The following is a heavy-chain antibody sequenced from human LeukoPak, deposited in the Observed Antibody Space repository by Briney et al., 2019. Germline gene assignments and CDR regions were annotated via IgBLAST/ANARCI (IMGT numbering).Heavy chain of an antibody. CDR2: IGTAGDT. D-gene: IGHD2-15*01. V-gene: IGHV3-13*01. Sequence: PGGSLRLSCAASGFTFSSYDMHWVRQATGKGLEWVSAIGTAGDTYYPGSVKGRFTISRENAKNSLYLQMNSLRAGDTAVYYCARGNYCSGGSCYLTYGMDVWGQGTTVTVSS. J-gene: IGHJ6*02. CDR3: ARGNYCSGGSCYLTYGMDV. CDR1: GFTFSSYD.